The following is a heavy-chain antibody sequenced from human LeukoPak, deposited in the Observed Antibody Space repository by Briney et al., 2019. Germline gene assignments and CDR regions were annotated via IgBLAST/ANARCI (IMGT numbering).Heavy chain of an antibody. V-gene: IGHV4-30-4*01. Sequence: SETLSLTCTVSGGSISSGDYYWSWIRQPPGKGLEWIGYIHYSGSTYYNPSLKSRVTISVDTSKNQFSLKLSSVTAADTAVYYCARVQQGYFDYWGQGTLVTVSS. D-gene: IGHD6-13*01. CDR3: ARVQQGYFDY. J-gene: IGHJ4*02. CDR2: IHYSGST. CDR1: GGSISSGDYY.